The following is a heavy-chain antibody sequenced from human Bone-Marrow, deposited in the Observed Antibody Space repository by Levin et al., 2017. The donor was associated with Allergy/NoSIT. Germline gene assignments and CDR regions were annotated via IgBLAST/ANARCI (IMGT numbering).Heavy chain of an antibody. V-gene: IGHV3-23*01. CDR3: AKDYGSGIYDYNYYGLDV. Sequence: GGFLRLSCEASGFTFNTYAMSWVRQAPGKGLEWVSTLSASGISTNYADSVRGRFTISRDNAKKALYLQMSSLRPDDTGVYYCAKDYGSGIYDYNYYGLDVWGQGTTVTVSS. CDR1: GFTFNTYA. D-gene: IGHD3-10*01. J-gene: IGHJ6*02. CDR2: LSASGIST.